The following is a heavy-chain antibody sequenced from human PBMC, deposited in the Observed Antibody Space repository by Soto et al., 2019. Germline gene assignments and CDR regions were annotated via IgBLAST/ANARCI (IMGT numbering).Heavy chain of an antibody. CDR1: GGTFSSYA. CDR2: IIPIFGTA. Sequence: ASVKVSCKASGGTFSSYASSWVRQAPGQGLEWMGGIIPIFGTADYAQKFQGRVTITADNSTSPAYMELSSLRSEDTAVYYCAVETTVTTDDAFDIWGQGTTVTVSS. CDR3: AVETTVTTDDAFDI. V-gene: IGHV1-69*06. J-gene: IGHJ3*02. D-gene: IGHD4-17*01.